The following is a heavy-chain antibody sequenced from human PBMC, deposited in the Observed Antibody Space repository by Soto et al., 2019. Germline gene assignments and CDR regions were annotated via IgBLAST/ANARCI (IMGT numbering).Heavy chain of an antibody. D-gene: IGHD6-13*01. Sequence: GGSLRLSCAASGFTFDDYTMHWVRQAPGKGLEWVSLISWDGGSTYYADSVKGRFTISRDNSKNSLYLQMNSLRTEDTALYYCVTPLIAAAGTENTLIDYWGQGTLVTVSS. V-gene: IGHV3-43*01. CDR3: VTPLIAAAGTENTLIDY. J-gene: IGHJ4*02. CDR2: ISWDGGST. CDR1: GFTFDDYT.